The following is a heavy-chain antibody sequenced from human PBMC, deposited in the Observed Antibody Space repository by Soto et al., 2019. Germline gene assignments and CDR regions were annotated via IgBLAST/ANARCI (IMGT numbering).Heavy chain of an antibody. CDR1: GFTVSSNY. V-gene: IGHV3-53*01. D-gene: IGHD6-6*01. J-gene: IGHJ4*02. CDR3: ARDPRVAAQGDY. Sequence: PGGSLRLSCAASGFTVSSNYMSWVRQAPGKGLEWVSVIYSGGSTYYADSVKGRFTISRDNSKNTLYLQMNSLRAEDTAVYYCARDPRVAAQGDYWGQGTLVTVSS. CDR2: IYSGGST.